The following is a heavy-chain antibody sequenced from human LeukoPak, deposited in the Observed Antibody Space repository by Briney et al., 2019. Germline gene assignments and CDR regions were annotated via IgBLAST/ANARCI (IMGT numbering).Heavy chain of an antibody. CDR3: AKASLSPSSITMIRGVRSNYYYMDV. D-gene: IGHD3-10*01. Sequence: GGSLRLSCAASGFTFDDYGMSWVRQAPGKGLEWVSGVNWNGGSTGYADSVKGRFTISRDNSKNTLYMQMFSLRAEDTAVYYCAKASLSPSSITMIRGVRSNYYYMDVWGKGATVTISS. CDR1: GFTFDDYG. V-gene: IGHV3-20*04. J-gene: IGHJ6*03. CDR2: VNWNGGST.